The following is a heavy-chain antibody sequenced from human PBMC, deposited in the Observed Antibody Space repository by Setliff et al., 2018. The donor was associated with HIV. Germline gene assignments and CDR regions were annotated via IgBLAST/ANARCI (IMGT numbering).Heavy chain of an antibody. CDR3: ARRAYCSSTTCFDN. CDR1: GFTFSTSE. J-gene: IGHJ4*02. CDR2: ISGSGSTI. D-gene: IGHD2-2*01. Sequence: GGSLRLSCAASGFTFSTSEMNWVRQAPGKGLEWVSYISGSGSTIYYADSVKGRFTISRDNAKNSLYLQMNSLRAEDTAMYYCARRAYCSSTTCFDNWGQGTLVTVSS. V-gene: IGHV3-48*03.